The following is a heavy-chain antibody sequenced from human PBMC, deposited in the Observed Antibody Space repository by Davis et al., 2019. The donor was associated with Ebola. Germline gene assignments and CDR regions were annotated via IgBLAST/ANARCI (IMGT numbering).Heavy chain of an antibody. CDR3: ATDRNWDFDY. V-gene: IGHV3-30*03. CDR2: ISYDGSNK. J-gene: IGHJ4*02. D-gene: IGHD7-27*01. CDR1: GFTFSSYG. Sequence: GGSLRLSCAASGFTFSSYGMHWVRQAPGKGLEWVAVISYDGSNKYYADSVKGRFTISRDNAKNSLYLQMNSLRDEATAVYYCATDRNWDFDYWGQGTLVTVSS.